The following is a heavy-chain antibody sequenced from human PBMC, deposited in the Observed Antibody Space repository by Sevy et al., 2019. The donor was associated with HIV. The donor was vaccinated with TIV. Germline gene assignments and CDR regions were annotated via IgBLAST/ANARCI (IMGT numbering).Heavy chain of an antibody. V-gene: IGHV3-74*01. CDR2: INSDGSRT. CDR3: ARATYYYDSSGYSGGGFDY. Sequence: GESLKISCAASGFTFSSYWMHWVRQAPGKGLVWVSRINSDGSRTSYAESVKGRFTIPRDNAKNTLYRQMNSLRAEDTAVYYCARATYYYDSSGYSGGGFDYWGQGTLVTVSS. J-gene: IGHJ4*02. D-gene: IGHD3-22*01. CDR1: GFTFSSYW.